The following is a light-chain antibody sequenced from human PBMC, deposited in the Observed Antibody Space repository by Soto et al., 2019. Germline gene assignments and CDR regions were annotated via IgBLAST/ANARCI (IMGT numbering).Light chain of an antibody. V-gene: IGKV3-15*01. CDR3: QQYNTWLWT. CDR1: QSVNAN. J-gene: IGKJ1*01. CDR2: GAS. Sequence: EVVMTQSPATLSVSPGERATLSCRASQSVNANLAWYQQKPGQAPRLLIHGASNRATGIPARFSGSGFGPELILTIRGLQSEDFAVYYCQQYNTWLWTFGQGTKVEI.